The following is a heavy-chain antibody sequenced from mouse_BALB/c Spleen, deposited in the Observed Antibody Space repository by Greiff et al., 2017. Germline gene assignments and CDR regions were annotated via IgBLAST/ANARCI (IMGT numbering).Heavy chain of an antibody. Sequence: EVKVEESGPELVKPGASVKISCKASGYTFTDYNMHWVKQSHGKSLEWIGHIYPYNGGTGYNQKFKSKATLTVDNSSSTAYMELRSLTSEDSAVYYCARWDYYEMDYWGQGTSVTVSS. CDR3: ARWDYYEMDY. J-gene: IGHJ4*01. CDR2: IYPYNGGT. V-gene: IGHV1S29*02. CDR1: GYTFTDYN.